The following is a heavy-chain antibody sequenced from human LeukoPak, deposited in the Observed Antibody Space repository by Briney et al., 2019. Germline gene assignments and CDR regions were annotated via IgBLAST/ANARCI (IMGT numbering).Heavy chain of an antibody. J-gene: IGHJ6*02. CDR2: LDPEDGET. V-gene: IGHV1-24*01. CDR3: ATVRGNRIAAAGIYYYYGMDV. CDR1: GYTLTELS. D-gene: IGHD6-13*01. Sequence: ASVKVSCKVSGYTLTELSMHWVRQAPGKGLEWMGGLDPEDGETIYAQKFQGRVTMTEDTSTDTAYMELSSLRSGDTAVYYCATVRGNRIAAAGIYYYYGMDVWGQGTTVTVSS.